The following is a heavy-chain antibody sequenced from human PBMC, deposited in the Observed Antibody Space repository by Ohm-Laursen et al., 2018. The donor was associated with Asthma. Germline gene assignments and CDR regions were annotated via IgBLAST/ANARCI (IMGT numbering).Heavy chain of an antibody. CDR2: INPGDSDT. J-gene: IGHJ6*02. D-gene: IGHD1-1*01. Sequence: ESLKISCKVSGYSFTIYWIVWVRQMAGKGLDWMGIINPGDSDTRYSPSFQGQVTISVDKSISTAYLQWSSLKASDTALYFCARLEGPSGKYGMDVRGQGTTVTVSS. CDR3: ARLEGPSGKYGMDV. V-gene: IGHV5-51*01. CDR1: GYSFTIYW.